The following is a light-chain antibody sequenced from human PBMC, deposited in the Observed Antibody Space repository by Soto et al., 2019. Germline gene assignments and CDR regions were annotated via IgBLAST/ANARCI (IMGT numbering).Light chain of an antibody. V-gene: IGKV3-11*01. Sequence: EIVLTQSPVTLSLSPVEIATLSCSASQSVNENLFWYQQKSGQPPSLLIYDAFTRATGIPARFSGSGSGTDFTLTIPSLEPEDFAVYYCQHRRVWPVSFGQGTRLEIK. J-gene: IGKJ5*01. CDR3: QHRRVWPVS. CDR1: QSVNEN. CDR2: DAF.